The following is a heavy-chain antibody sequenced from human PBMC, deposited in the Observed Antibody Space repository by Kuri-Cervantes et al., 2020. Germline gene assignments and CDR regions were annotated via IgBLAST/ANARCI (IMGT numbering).Heavy chain of an antibody. J-gene: IGHJ6*03. CDR1: GFTFDYYG. Sequence: GGSLRLSCAASGFTFDYYGMSGGRQAQGKGLEWVSGNNWNGGSTGYADSVKGRFTISRDNGKNSLYLQMNSLRAEDTAVYYCARFLVSLGSYSYYYYYMDVWGTGTTVTVSS. CDR3: ARFLVSLGSYSYYYYYMDV. CDR2: NNWNGGST. V-gene: IGHV3-20*04. D-gene: IGHD3-10*01.